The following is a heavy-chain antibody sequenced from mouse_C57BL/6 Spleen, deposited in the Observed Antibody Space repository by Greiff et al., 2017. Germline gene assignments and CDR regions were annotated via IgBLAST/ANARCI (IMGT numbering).Heavy chain of an antibody. V-gene: IGHV1-15*01. Sequence: QVQLQQSGAELVRPGASVTLSCKASGYTFTDYEMHWVKQTPVHGLEWIGAIDPETGGTAYNQKFKGKAILTADKSSSTAYMELRSLTSEDSAVYYCTEITTVVAPFDYWGQVTTLTVSS. CDR3: TEITTVVAPFDY. D-gene: IGHD1-1*01. CDR2: IDPETGGT. J-gene: IGHJ2*01. CDR1: GYTFTDYE.